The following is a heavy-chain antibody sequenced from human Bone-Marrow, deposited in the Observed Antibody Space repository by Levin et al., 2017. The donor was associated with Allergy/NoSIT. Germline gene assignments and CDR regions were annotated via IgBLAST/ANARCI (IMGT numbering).Heavy chain of an antibody. CDR1: GFTFSDYY. D-gene: IGHD4-23*01. CDR3: ARDDAYGDNAFDL. Sequence: PGESLKISCAASGFTFSDYYMNWIRQAPGKGLEWVSFIDNSGSTRYYADSVKGRFTISRDNAKDSVYLEMNSLRADDTAFYYCARDDAYGDNAFDLWGQGTLVTVSS. J-gene: IGHJ4*02. V-gene: IGHV3-11*01. CDR2: IDNSGSTR.